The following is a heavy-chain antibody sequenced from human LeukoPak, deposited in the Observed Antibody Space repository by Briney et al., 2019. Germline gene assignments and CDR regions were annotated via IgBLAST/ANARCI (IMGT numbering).Heavy chain of an antibody. Sequence: LAGGSLRLSCAASGFTFSSYAMSWVRQPPGKGLEWVSGISGSGGTIYYADSVKGRFTISRDNAKNSLFLQMNSLRAEDTAVYYCVRQMIRFWFDPWGQGTQVTVSS. CDR3: VRQMIRFWFDP. J-gene: IGHJ5*02. CDR2: ISGSGGTI. CDR1: GFTFSSYA. D-gene: IGHD3-16*01. V-gene: IGHV3-23*01.